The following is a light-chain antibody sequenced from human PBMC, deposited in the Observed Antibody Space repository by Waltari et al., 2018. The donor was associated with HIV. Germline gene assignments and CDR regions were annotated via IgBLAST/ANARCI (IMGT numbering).Light chain of an antibody. V-gene: IGKV3-11*01. CDR1: QSVSSY. J-gene: IGKJ4*01. CDR2: YAS. Sequence: EIVLTQSPATLSLSPGERATLACRASQSVSSYLAWYQQKPGQPPRLLIYYASNRATGIPARFSGSGSGTDFTLTTSSLEPEDFAVYYCQQRRNWTPLTFGGGTKVEIK. CDR3: QQRRNWTPLT.